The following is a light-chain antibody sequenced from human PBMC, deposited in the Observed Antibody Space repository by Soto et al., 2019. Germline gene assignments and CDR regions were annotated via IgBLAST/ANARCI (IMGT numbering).Light chain of an antibody. CDR2: EVS. CDR1: SSDVGGYNS. Sequence: QSALTQPPSASGSPGQSVTISCTGTSSDVGGYNSVSWYQHLPGKAPILMIYEVSKRPSGVPDRFSGSKSANTASLTVSRLQAEDEADYYCSSYAGSDNYVFGTGTKLTVL. CDR3: SSYAGSDNYV. J-gene: IGLJ1*01. V-gene: IGLV2-8*01.